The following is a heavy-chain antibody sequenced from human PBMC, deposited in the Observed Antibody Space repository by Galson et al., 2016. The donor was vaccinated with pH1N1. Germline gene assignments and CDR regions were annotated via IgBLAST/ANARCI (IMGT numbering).Heavy chain of an antibody. D-gene: IGHD6-19*01. Sequence: SVKVSCKASGHTFNNYDINWVRQTPGQGLEWMGWMNPNTGGTDSAQEFQGRVTLTRNTSEGTAFMELSNLRSDDTAVYYCARGHPLGSISGWVWGQGSLVTVSS. CDR1: GHTFNNYD. CDR3: ARGHPLGSISGWV. J-gene: IGHJ4*02. V-gene: IGHV1-8*03. CDR2: MNPNTGGT.